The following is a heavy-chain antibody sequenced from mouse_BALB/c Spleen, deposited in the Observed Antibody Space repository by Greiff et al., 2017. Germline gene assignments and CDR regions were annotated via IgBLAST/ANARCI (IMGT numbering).Heavy chain of an antibody. D-gene: IGHD2-2*01. CDR2: IDPANGNT. CDR1: GFNIKDTY. V-gene: IGHV14-3*02. CDR3: ARNLYYGYDRGFAY. Sequence: VQLKQSGAELVKPGASVKLSCTASGFNIKDTYMHWVKQRPEQGLEWIGRIDPANGNTKYDPKFQGKATITADTSSNTAYLQLSSLTSEDTAVYYCARNLYYGYDRGFAYWGQGTLVTVSA. J-gene: IGHJ3*01.